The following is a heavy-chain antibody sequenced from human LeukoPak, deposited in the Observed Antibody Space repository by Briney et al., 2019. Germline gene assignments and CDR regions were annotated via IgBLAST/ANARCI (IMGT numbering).Heavy chain of an antibody. J-gene: IGHJ3*02. CDR1: GGSISSYY. CDR2: IYYSGST. V-gene: IGHV4-59*01. CDR3: ARGAHDAFDI. Sequence: SETLSLTCTVSGGSISSYYWSWIRQPPGKGLEWIGYIYYSGSTNYNPSLKSRVTISVDTSKNQFSLELSSVTAADTAVYYCARGAHDAFDIWGQGTMVTVSS.